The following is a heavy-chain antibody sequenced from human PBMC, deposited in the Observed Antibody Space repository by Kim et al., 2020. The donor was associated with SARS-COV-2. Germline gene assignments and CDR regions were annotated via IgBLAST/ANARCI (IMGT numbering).Heavy chain of an antibody. D-gene: IGHD3-10*01. Sequence: YNPSLKSRGTISVDTSKNQFSLKLSSVTAADTAVYYCARWPRGVAIYFDYWGQGTLVTVSS. CDR3: ARWPRGVAIYFDY. V-gene: IGHV4-34*01. J-gene: IGHJ4*02.